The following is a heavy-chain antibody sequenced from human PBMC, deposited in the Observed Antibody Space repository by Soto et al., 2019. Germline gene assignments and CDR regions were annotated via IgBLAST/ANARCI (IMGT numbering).Heavy chain of an antibody. V-gene: IGHV4-61*01. D-gene: IGHD2-2*03. CDR3: ARLNGYCISTNCHGYYGMDV. J-gene: IGHJ6*02. CDR1: GGSVSSGNYY. Sequence: PSETLSLTCTVSGGSVSSGNYYWSWIRQPPGKGLEWIGYFYYTGSTNYNPSLKSRVTISIDASKNQFSLRLSSMTAADTAVYYCARLNGYCISTNCHGYYGMDVWGQGTTVXVSS. CDR2: FYYTGST.